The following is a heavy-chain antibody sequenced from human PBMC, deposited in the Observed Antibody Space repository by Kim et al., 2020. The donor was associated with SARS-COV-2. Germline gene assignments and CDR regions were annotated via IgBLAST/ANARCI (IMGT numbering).Heavy chain of an antibody. CDR1: GGSISSSNW. J-gene: IGHJ6*02. V-gene: IGHV4-4*02. CDR2: IYHSGST. D-gene: IGHD3-22*01. CDR3: ARGRSDTMIVVVITNYYYGMDV. Sequence: SETLSLTCAVSGGSISSSNWWSWVRQPPGKGLEWIGEIYHSGSTNYNPSLKSRVTISVDKSKNQFSLKLSSVTAADTAVYYCARGRSDTMIVVVITNYYYGMDVWGQGTTVTVSS.